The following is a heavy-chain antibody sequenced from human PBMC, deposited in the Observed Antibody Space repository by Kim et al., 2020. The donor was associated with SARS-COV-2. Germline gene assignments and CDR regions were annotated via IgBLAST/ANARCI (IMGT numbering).Heavy chain of an antibody. V-gene: IGHV4-39*01. J-gene: IGHJ3*02. D-gene: IGHD3-22*01. CDR1: GGSISSSSYY. Sequence: SETLSLTCTVSGGSISSSSYYWGWIRQPPGKGLEWIGSIYYSGSTYYNPSLKSRVTISVDTSKNQFSLKLSSVTAADTAVYYCARLRYYDSSGYWRPRGTDAFDIWGQGTMVTVSS. CDR2: IYYSGST. CDR3: ARLRYYDSSGYWRPRGTDAFDI.